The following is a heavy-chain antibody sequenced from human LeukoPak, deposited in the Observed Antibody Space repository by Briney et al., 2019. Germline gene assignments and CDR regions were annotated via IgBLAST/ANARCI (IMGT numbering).Heavy chain of an antibody. CDR1: GGSISNYY. D-gene: IGHD7-27*01. V-gene: IGHV4-59*08. CDR3: ARHPSANWGPGDAFDI. Sequence: PSETLSPTCTVSGGSISNYYWSWIRQPPGKGLEWIGYIHYSGSTNYNPSLKSRVTISVDTSKNQFSLKLSSVTAADTAVYYCARHPSANWGPGDAFDIWGQGTMVTVSS. CDR2: IHYSGST. J-gene: IGHJ3*02.